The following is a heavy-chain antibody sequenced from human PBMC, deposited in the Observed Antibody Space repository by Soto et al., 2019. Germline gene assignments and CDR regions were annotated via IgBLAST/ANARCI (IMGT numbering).Heavy chain of an antibody. D-gene: IGHD4-17*01. V-gene: IGHV1-46*01. CDR2: INPSGGST. J-gene: IGHJ5*02. CDR3: ARVYGDSDGVNWFDP. Sequence: ASVKVSCKASGYTFTRYYMHWVRQAPGQGLEWMGIINPSGGSTSYAQKFQGRVTMTRDTSTSTVYMELSSLRSEDTAVYYCARVYGDSDGVNWFDPWGQGTLVTVSS. CDR1: GYTFTRYY.